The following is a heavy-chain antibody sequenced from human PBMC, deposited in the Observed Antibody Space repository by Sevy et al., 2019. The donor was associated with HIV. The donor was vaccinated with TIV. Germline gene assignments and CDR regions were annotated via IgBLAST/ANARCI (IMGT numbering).Heavy chain of an antibody. CDR2: IWYDGSNK. Sequence: GGSLRLSCAASGFTFSSYGMHWVRQAPGKGLEWVAVIWYDGSNKYDADSVKGRFTISRDNSKNTPYLQMNSLRAEDTAVYYCARDWASGWEPYYFDFWGQRTLVTVSS. J-gene: IGHJ4*02. D-gene: IGHD1-26*01. CDR1: GFTFSSYG. CDR3: ARDWASGWEPYYFDF. V-gene: IGHV3-33*01.